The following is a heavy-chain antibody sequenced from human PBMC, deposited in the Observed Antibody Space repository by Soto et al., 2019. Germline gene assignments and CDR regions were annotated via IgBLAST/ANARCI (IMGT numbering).Heavy chain of an antibody. J-gene: IGHJ4*02. D-gene: IGHD2-2*01. Sequence: EVQLLESGGGLVQPGGSLRLSCGASGFTFTDSVMLWVRQAPGKGLEWVSAIGTNGRTTKYADSVRGRFTISRDNSKNTVLLQMNGLRAEDTALYYCATGRYCSSADCLAAEWGRGTPITVSS. V-gene: IGHV3-23*05. CDR2: IGTNGRTT. CDR1: GFTFTDSV. CDR3: ATGRYCSSADCLAAE.